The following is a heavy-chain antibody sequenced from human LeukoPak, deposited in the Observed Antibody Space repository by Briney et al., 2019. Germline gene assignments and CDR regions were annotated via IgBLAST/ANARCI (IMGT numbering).Heavy chain of an antibody. Sequence: ASVKVSCKASGYTFTGYYMHWVRQAPGQGLEWMGWINPNSGGTNYAQKLQGRVTMTTDTSTSTAYMELRSLRSDDTAVYYCARAPPARLGIVDYWGQGTLVTVSS. CDR2: INPNSGGT. D-gene: IGHD2-15*01. V-gene: IGHV1-2*02. CDR1: GYTFTGYY. CDR3: ARAPPARLGIVDY. J-gene: IGHJ4*02.